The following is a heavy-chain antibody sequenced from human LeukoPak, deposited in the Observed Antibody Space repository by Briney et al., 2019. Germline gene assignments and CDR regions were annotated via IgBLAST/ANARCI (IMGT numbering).Heavy chain of an antibody. Sequence: SETLSLTCTVSGGSISNYYWIWIRQPPGRGLEWIGYIYYSGSTNYNPSLNSRGTISLDRSKNQVSLKLNSVTAADTAVYYCARIVPYNYGYVDYWGQGTLVTVSS. D-gene: IGHD5-18*01. V-gene: IGHV4-59*01. CDR2: IYYSGST. J-gene: IGHJ4*02. CDR3: ARIVPYNYGYVDY. CDR1: GGSISNYY.